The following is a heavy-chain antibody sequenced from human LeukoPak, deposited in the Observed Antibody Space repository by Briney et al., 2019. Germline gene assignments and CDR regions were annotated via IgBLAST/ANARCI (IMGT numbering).Heavy chain of an antibody. CDR3: ARRRIFDAFDI. CDR2: IYSSGST. Sequence: PSDTLSLTCIISGGYISSTTYYWGWIRQPAGKGLEWIGRIYSSGSTNYNPSLKSRVTISVDTSKNQFSLKLSSVTAADTAVYYCARRRIFDAFDIWGQGTMVTVSS. J-gene: IGHJ3*02. CDR1: GGYISSTTYY. V-gene: IGHV4-61*02.